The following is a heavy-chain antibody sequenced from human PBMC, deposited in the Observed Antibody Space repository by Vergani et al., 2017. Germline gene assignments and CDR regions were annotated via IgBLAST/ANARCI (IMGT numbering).Heavy chain of an antibody. CDR3: AKRQWLVPGTFDY. Sequence: EVQLLESGGGLVQPGGSLRLSCEASGFTFSSYAMTWVRQVPGKELEWVSGISGSGGSTYYADSVKGRFTISRDNSKNTLYLQMNSLRVEDTAVYYCAKRQWLVPGTFDYWGQGTLVTVSS. D-gene: IGHD6-19*01. CDR2: ISGSGGST. V-gene: IGHV3-23*01. CDR1: GFTFSSYA. J-gene: IGHJ4*02.